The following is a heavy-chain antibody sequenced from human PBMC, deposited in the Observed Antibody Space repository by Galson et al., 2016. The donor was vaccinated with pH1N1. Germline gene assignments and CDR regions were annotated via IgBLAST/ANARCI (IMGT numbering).Heavy chain of an antibody. Sequence: LRLSCATSGFPFSAHGMNWVRQAPGEGLEWVSGISPRGGITYYADSVKGRFTIFRDNSKNTVSLHMNSLRAEDTALYYCAKDIDWGAFQSWSQGTRVTVS. CDR1: GFPFSAHG. D-gene: IGHD3-9*01. V-gene: IGHV3-23*01. J-gene: IGHJ5*02. CDR3: AKDIDWGAFQS. CDR2: ISPRGGIT.